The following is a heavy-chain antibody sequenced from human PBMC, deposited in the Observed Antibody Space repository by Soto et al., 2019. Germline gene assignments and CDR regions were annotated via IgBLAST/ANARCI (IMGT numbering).Heavy chain of an antibody. CDR1: GYTFSSYG. D-gene: IGHD3-22*01. CDR3: TRGRKVNDY. CDR2: ISPFNANT. Sequence: QVQLVQSGGVVKKPGASVKVSCKASGYTFSSYGISWVRQAPGQGLECMGWISPFNANTNYAQNYQGRVTMTTDTSTSTAYMELRSLRSDDSAMYYCTRGRKVNDYWGQGTLVTVSS. J-gene: IGHJ4*02. V-gene: IGHV1-18*01.